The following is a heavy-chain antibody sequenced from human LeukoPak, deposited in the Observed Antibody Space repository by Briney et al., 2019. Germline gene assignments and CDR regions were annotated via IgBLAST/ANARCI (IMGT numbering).Heavy chain of an antibody. CDR2: ISAYNGNT. D-gene: IGHD2/OR15-2a*01. J-gene: IGHJ4*02. V-gene: IGHV1-18*01. CDR1: GYTFTNYG. Sequence: AAVKVSCKASGYTFTNYGITWVRQAPGQGLEWMGWISAYNGNTSSAQNLQARVTMTTDSATSTAYMELRSLTSDDTAVYYCARTYSKYFSSSEFDSWGQGTLVTVSS. CDR3: ARTYSKYFSSSEFDS.